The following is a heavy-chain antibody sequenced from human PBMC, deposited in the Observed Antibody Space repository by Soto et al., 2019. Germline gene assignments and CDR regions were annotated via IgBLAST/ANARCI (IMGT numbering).Heavy chain of an antibody. Sequence: GASVKVSCKASGYTFTSYDINWVRQATGQGLEWMGRINPNGGSTSYAQKFQGRVTMTRDTSTSTVYMELSSLRSEDTAVYYCARAPAYLDYWGQGTLVTVSS. D-gene: IGHD2-2*01. J-gene: IGHJ4*02. CDR2: INPNGGST. CDR3: ARAPAYLDY. V-gene: IGHV1-46*01. CDR1: GYTFTSYD.